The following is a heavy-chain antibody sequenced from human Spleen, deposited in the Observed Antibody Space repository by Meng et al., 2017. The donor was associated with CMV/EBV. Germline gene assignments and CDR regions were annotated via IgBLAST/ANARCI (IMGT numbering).Heavy chain of an antibody. Sequence: CAFSCFFLSNHKWWGWVRQTPGKGLEWIGDISHNGITKYNPSLKSRVTISLEKTNNHFSLMLTSVTAADTGVYFCARSPGYWSLDYWGQGTLVTVSS. CDR3: ARSPGYWSLDY. CDR2: ISHNGIT. D-gene: IGHD2-8*02. V-gene: IGHV4-4*01. J-gene: IGHJ4*02. CDR1: CFFLSNHKW.